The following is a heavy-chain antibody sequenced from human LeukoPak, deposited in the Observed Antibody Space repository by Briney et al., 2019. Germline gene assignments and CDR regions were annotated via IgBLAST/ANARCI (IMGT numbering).Heavy chain of an antibody. Sequence: ASVKVSCKASGYTFTGYYMHWVRQAPGQGLERMGWINPNSGGTNYAQKFQGRVTMTRDTSISTAYMELSRLRSDDTAVYYCARAGDYYDSSGSFDYWGQGTLVTVSS. CDR3: ARAGDYYDSSGSFDY. CDR1: GYTFTGYY. CDR2: INPNSGGT. D-gene: IGHD3-22*01. V-gene: IGHV1-2*02. J-gene: IGHJ4*02.